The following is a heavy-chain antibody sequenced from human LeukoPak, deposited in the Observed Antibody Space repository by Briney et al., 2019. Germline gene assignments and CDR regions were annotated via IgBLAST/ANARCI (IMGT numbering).Heavy chain of an antibody. V-gene: IGHV3-23*01. CDR3: AKVLTGSQDY. CDR2: IGGGGENT. J-gene: IGHJ4*02. D-gene: IGHD1-14*01. CDR1: GFTFNSYA. Sequence: GSLRLSCAASGFTFNSYALSWVRQAPGKGLEWVSTIGGGGENTYYADSVKGRFTISRDSSKNTVYLHMKSLRAEDTAVYFCAKVLTGSQDYWGQGTLVTVTS.